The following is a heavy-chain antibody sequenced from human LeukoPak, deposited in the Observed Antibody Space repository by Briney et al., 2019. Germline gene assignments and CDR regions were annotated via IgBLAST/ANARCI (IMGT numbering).Heavy chain of an antibody. V-gene: IGHV3-21*01. Sequence: GGSLRLSCAASGFTFSSYSMNWVRQAPGKGLEWVSSISSSSSYIYYADSVKGRFTISRDNAKNSLYLQMNSLRAEDTAVYYCARGDGYKNYFDYWGQGTLVTVSS. J-gene: IGHJ4*02. CDR2: ISSSSSYI. CDR3: ARGDGYKNYFDY. D-gene: IGHD5-24*01. CDR1: GFTFSSYS.